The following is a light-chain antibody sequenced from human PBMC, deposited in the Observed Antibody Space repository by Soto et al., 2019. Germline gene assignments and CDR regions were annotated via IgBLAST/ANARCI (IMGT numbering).Light chain of an antibody. CDR1: QSISSW. V-gene: IGKV1-5*03. Sequence: DIQMTQSPSTLSASVGDRVTITCRASQSISSWLAWYQQKPGKAPKLLIYKASSLESGVPSRFSGSGSETEFTLTISSLQPDDFATYYCQQYNSYPVGFGQGTKVEIK. CDR2: KAS. CDR3: QQYNSYPVG. J-gene: IGKJ1*01.